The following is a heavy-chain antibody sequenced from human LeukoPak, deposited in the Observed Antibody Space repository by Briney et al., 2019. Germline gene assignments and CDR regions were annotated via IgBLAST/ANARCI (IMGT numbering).Heavy chain of an antibody. D-gene: IGHD3-22*01. J-gene: IGHJ4*02. V-gene: IGHV3-30-3*01. CDR1: GFTFSSYA. CDR2: ISYDGSNK. Sequence: GGSLRLSCAASGFTFSSYAMHWVRQAPGKGLEWVAVISYDGSNKYYADSVKGRFTISRDNSKNTLYLQMNSLRAEDTAVYYCARDYYYDSSGKPVRVDYWGQGTLVTVSS. CDR3: ARDYYYDSSGKPVRVDY.